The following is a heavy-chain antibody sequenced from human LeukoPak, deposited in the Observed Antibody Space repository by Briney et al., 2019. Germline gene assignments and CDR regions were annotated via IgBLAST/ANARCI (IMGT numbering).Heavy chain of an antibody. J-gene: IGHJ4*02. CDR2: IKSKTDGGTT. V-gene: IGHV3-15*01. CDR3: TTEGPWIQLWSNY. Sequence: GGSLRLSCAASGFTFSNAWMSWVRQAPGKGLEWVGRIKSKTDGGTTDYAAPVKGRFTISRDDSKNTLYLQMNSLKTEDTAVYYCTTEGPWIQLWSNYWGQGTLVTVSS. D-gene: IGHD5-18*01. CDR1: GFTFSNAW.